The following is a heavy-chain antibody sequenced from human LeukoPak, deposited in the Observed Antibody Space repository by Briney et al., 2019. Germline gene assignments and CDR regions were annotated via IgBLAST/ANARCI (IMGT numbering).Heavy chain of an antibody. J-gene: IGHJ4*02. CDR1: GGPISPYY. D-gene: IGHD6-19*01. CDR2: VYYNGNT. Sequence: SETLSLTCTVSGGPISPYYWSWIRQPPEKGLEWIGYVYYNGNTNYNSSLRSRVTISVDTSKNQFSLNLASVSAADTAVYYCARGGWSLDSWGQGTLVTVSS. CDR3: ARGGWSLDS. V-gene: IGHV4-59*01.